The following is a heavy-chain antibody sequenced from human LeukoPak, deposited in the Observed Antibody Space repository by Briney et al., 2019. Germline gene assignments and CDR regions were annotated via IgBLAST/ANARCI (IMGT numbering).Heavy chain of an antibody. Sequence: PSETLSLTCIVSGGSISSSTYYWGWIRQPPGKGPEWIGNINHSGSTFYNPSLKGRLTMSVDTSKNQFFLELSSVTAADTAVYYCASVWGDYPYYMDVWGKGTTVSVSS. J-gene: IGHJ6*03. CDR2: INHSGST. CDR3: ASVWGDYPYYMDV. CDR1: GGSISSSTYY. D-gene: IGHD3-16*01. V-gene: IGHV4-39*01.